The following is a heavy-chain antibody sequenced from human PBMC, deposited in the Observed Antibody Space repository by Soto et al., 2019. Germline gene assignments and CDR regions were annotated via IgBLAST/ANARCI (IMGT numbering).Heavy chain of an antibody. CDR3: ARGDYVLSGAFDI. D-gene: IGHD4-17*01. CDR2: ISSSSSYI. CDR1: GFTFSSYS. V-gene: IGHV3-21*01. J-gene: IGHJ3*02. Sequence: EVQLVESGGGLVKPGGSLRLSCAASGFTFSSYSMNWVRQAPGKGLEWVSSISSSSSYIYYADSVKGRFTISRDNAKNSLYLQMNSLGAEDTAVYYCARGDYVLSGAFDIWGQGTMVTVSS.